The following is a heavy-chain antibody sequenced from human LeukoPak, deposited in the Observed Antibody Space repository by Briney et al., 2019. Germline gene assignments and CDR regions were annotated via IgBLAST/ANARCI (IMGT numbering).Heavy chain of an antibody. CDR3: ARKDYGDYSFDY. V-gene: IGHV4-61*08. D-gene: IGHD4-17*01. CDR1: GGSVSSGGYY. Sequence: SETLSLTCTVSGGSVSSGGYYWSWIWQPPGKGLEWIGYIYYSGSTNYNPSLKSRVTISVDTSKNQFSLKLTSVTAADTAVYYCARKDYGDYSFDYWGQGTLVTVSS. CDR2: IYYSGST. J-gene: IGHJ4*02.